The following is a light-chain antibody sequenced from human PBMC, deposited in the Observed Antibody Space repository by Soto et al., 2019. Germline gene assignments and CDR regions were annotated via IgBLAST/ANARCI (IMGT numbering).Light chain of an antibody. CDR3: AAWDDSLSGVV. Sequence: QSVLTQPPSASGTPGQRVTISCSGSSSNIGSNYVYWYQQLPGTAPKLLIYRNNQRPSGVPDRFSGSKSGTSASLAISGLRSEYEADYYGAAWDDSLSGVVFGGGTKLTVL. J-gene: IGLJ2*01. CDR1: SSNIGSNY. CDR2: RNN. V-gene: IGLV1-47*01.